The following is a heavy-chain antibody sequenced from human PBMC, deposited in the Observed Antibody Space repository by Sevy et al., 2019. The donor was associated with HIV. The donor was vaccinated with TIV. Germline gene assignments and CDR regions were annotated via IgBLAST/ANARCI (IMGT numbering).Heavy chain of an antibody. V-gene: IGHV3-53*01. CDR2: IYSGGST. J-gene: IGHJ4*02. Sequence: GGSLRLSCAASAFTVSSNYMSWVRQAPGKGLEWVSVIYSGGSTYYADSVKGRFTISRDNSKNTLYLQMNSLRAEDTAVYYCATGRYSSSWYLDYWGQGTLVTVSS. CDR1: AFTVSSNY. D-gene: IGHD6-13*01. CDR3: ATGRYSSSWYLDY.